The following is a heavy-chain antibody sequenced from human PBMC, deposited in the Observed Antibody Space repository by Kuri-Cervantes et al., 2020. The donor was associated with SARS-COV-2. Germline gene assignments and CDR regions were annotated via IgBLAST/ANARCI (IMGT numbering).Heavy chain of an antibody. V-gene: IGHV3-23*01. D-gene: IGHD3-16*01. CDR1: GFTFSSYS. CDR2: ISGGGKIT. Sequence: GGSLKISCAASGFTFSSYSMNWVRQAPGKGLEWVATISGGGKITHYADSVKGRFTMSRDNSQNTLSLHMNSLRAEDTAVYYCAKDQTGTGGDWFDPWGQGTLVTVSS. J-gene: IGHJ5*02. CDR3: AKDQTGTGGDWFDP.